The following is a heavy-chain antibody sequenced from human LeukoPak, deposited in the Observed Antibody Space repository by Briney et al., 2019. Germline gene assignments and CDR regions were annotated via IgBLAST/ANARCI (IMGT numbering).Heavy chain of an antibody. V-gene: IGHV3-21*01. D-gene: IGHD5-12*01. CDR1: GFSFSNYA. J-gene: IGHJ4*02. CDR3: ARVRYSGYDFDY. CDR2: ISSSSSYI. Sequence: PGGSLRLSCAASGFSFSNYAMNWVRQAAGKGLEWVSSISSSSSYIYYADSVKGRFTISRDNAKNSLYLQMNSLRAEDTAVYYCARVRYSGYDFDYWGQGTLVTVSS.